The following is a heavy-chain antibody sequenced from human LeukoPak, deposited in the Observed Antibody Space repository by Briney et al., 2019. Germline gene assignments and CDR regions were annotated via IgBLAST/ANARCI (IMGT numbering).Heavy chain of an antibody. J-gene: IGHJ4*02. CDR2: IYYSGST. V-gene: IGHV4-59*01. D-gene: IGHD6-13*01. Sequence: SETLSLTCTVSGGSIKNYYWSWIRQSPGKGLEWLGYIYYSGSTNYNPSLKSRITISVDTPKNQFSLKLSSVTAADTAVYYSARWGEAAAGIYYWGQGTLVTVSS. CDR1: GGSIKNYY. CDR3: ARWGEAAAGIYY.